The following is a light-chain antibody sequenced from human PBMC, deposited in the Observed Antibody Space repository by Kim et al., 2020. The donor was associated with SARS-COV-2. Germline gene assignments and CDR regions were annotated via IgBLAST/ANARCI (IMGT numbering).Light chain of an antibody. CDR2: GVS. CDR1: QSVSSSY. Sequence: EIVLTQSPGTLSLSPGERATLSCRASQSVSSSYLVWYQQKPGQAPRLLIYGVSNRATGIPDRFSGGGSGTDFTLTISRLEPEDFAVYYCQQYGSSPPYTFGQGTKLEI. CDR3: QQYGSSPPYT. V-gene: IGKV3-20*01. J-gene: IGKJ2*01.